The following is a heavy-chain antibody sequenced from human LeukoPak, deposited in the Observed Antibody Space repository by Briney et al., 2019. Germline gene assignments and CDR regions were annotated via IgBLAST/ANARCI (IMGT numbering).Heavy chain of an antibody. J-gene: IGHJ2*01. D-gene: IGHD3-9*01. CDR1: GGSIRGYY. V-gene: IGHV4-59*01. Sequence: SETLSLTCTVSGGSIRGYYWSWIRQPPGKGLEWIGYIYYSGSTNYNPSLKSRVTISVDTSKNQLSLKLSSVTAADTAVYYCARDPGIPHYDILTGSYFDLWGRGTLVTVSS. CDR3: ARDPGIPHYDILTGSYFDL. CDR2: IYYSGST.